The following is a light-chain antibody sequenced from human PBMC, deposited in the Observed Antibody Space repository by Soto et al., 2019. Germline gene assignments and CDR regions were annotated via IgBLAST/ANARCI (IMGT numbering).Light chain of an antibody. Sequence: SYELTQPPSVSVSPGQTASITCSGDKMGYKYVSWYQQKPGQSPVLVIYQNNKRPSGVPERFSGSNSGNTATLTISGTQAVDGPDYYCQTLDTNTDYVVFGGGTKLTVL. CDR3: QTLDTNTDYVV. J-gene: IGLJ2*01. CDR2: QNN. V-gene: IGLV3-1*01. CDR1: KMGYKY.